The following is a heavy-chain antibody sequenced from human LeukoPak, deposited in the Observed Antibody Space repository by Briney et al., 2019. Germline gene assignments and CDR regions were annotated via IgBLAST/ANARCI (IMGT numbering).Heavy chain of an antibody. Sequence: GASVTVSCKASGYTFTGYYMHWVRQAPGQGLEWMGWINPNSGGTNYAQKFQGRVTMTRETSISTAYMELSRLRYDDTAVYYCARDPSIVVVPAAIDYWGQGTLVTVSS. J-gene: IGHJ4*02. V-gene: IGHV1-2*02. CDR3: ARDPSIVVVPAAIDY. D-gene: IGHD2-2*01. CDR2: INPNSGGT. CDR1: GYTFTGYY.